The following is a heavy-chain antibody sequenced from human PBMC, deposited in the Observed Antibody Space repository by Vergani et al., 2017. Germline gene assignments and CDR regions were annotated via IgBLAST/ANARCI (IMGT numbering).Heavy chain of an antibody. V-gene: IGHV3-21*01. CDR3: ARGLDVDRRRSPDGY. CDR1: GFTFSSYS. D-gene: IGHD5-12*01. J-gene: IGHJ4*02. Sequence: EVQLVESGGGLVKPGGSLRLSCAASGFTFSSYSMNWVRQAPGKGLEWVSSISSSSSYIYYADSVKGRFTISRDNAKNSLYLQMNSLRAEDTAVYYCARGLDVDRRRSPDGYWGQGTLVTVSS. CDR2: ISSSSSYI.